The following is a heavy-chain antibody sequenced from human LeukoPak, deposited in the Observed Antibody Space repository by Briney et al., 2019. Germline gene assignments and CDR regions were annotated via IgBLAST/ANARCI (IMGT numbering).Heavy chain of an antibody. V-gene: IGHV1-69*10. D-gene: IGHD1-26*01. CDR1: GGALSSYA. CDR2: IIPILGIA. Sequence: SVNVSFQVSGGALSSYACSWVRQPPGQGLAWMGRIIPILGIANYAQKLQGRVTITADKSKSTAYMELSSLRAEDTAVYYCARDRPSSGSVLFDYWGQGTLVTVSS. CDR3: ARDRPSSGSVLFDY. J-gene: IGHJ4*02.